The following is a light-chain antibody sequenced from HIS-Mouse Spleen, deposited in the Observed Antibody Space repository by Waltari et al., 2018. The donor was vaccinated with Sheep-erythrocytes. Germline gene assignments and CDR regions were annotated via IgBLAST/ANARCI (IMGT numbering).Light chain of an antibody. Sequence: QSALTQPPSASGSPGQSVTISCTGTSSDVGGYNYVPGYQPHPGKAPKLMIYEVSKRPSGVPDRFSGSKSGNTASLTVSGLQAEDEADYYCSSYAGSNNWVFGGGTKLTVL. CDR3: SSYAGSNNWV. CDR1: SSDVGGYNY. J-gene: IGLJ3*02. V-gene: IGLV2-8*01. CDR2: EVS.